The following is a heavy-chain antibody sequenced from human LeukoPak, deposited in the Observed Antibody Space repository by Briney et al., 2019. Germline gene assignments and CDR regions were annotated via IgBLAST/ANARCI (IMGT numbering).Heavy chain of an antibody. CDR1: GFTFNIYW. J-gene: IGHJ4*02. V-gene: IGHV3-7*04. D-gene: IGHD3-10*02. Sequence: GGSLRLSCEASGFTFNIYWMSWVRQAPGKGLEWVANIKQDGSEEYYVDAVKGRFTISRDNAKTSLYLQMNSLRAEDTAVYYCARGNANSWYSVLDYWGQGTPVTVSS. CDR2: IKQDGSEE. CDR3: ARGNANSWYSVLDY.